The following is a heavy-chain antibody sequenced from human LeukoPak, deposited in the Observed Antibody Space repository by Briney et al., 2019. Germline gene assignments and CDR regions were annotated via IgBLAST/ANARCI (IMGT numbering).Heavy chain of an antibody. D-gene: IGHD6-19*01. J-gene: IGHJ4*02. CDR2: IPYDGSNK. CDR1: GFTFSSYA. V-gene: IGHV3-30*04. CDR3: ARDPAVAGPGDY. Sequence: GGSLRLSCAASGFTFSSYAMHWVRQAPGKGLEWVAVIPYDGSNKYYADSVKGRFTISRDNSKNTLYLQMNSLRAEDTAVYYCARDPAVAGPGDYWGQGTLVTVSS.